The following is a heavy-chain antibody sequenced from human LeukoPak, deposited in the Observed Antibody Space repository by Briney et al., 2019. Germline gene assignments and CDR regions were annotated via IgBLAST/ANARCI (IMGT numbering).Heavy chain of an antibody. CDR3: ARYDGGSGPFDY. V-gene: IGHV3-23*01. CDR1: GFTFSSYA. Sequence: GGSLRLSCAASGFTFSSYAMSWVRQAPGKGLEWVSGISGSGGRTYYADSVKGRFTISRDNSKNTMYLQMNGLRAEDTAVYYCARYDGGSGPFDYWGQGTLVTVSS. D-gene: IGHD3-10*01. CDR2: ISGSGGRT. J-gene: IGHJ4*02.